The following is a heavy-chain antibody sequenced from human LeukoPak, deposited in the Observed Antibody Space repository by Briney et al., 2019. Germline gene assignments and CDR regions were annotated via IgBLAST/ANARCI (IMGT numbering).Heavy chain of an antibody. J-gene: IGHJ3*02. CDR2: IYYSGST. V-gene: IGHV4-59*08. Sequence: SETLSLTCTVSGGSISSYYWSWIRQPPGKGLEWIGYIYYSGSTNYNPSLKGRVTISVDTSKNQFSLKLSSVTAADTAVYYCARHVALYDYVWGSYLKNDAFDIWGQGTMVTVSS. D-gene: IGHD3-16*01. CDR1: GGSISSYY. CDR3: ARHVALYDYVWGSYLKNDAFDI.